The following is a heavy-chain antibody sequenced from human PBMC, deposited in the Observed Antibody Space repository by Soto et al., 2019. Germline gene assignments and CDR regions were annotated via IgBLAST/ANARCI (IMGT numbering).Heavy chain of an antibody. D-gene: IGHD3-22*01. V-gene: IGHV1-69*01. CDR1: GGTFSSYA. J-gene: IGHJ4*02. CDR3: AREGDYDSSGYYDY. Sequence: QVQLVQSGAEVKKPGSSVKVSCKASGGTFSSYAISWVRQAPGQGLEWMGGIIPIFGTANYAQKFQGRVTITADESTRKAYMELSSLRSEETAVYYCAREGDYDSSGYYDYWGQGTLVTVSS. CDR2: IIPIFGTA.